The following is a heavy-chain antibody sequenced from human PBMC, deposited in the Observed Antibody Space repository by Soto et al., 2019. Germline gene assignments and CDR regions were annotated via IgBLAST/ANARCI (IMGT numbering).Heavy chain of an antibody. Sequence: LGESLKISCKGSGYSFTSYWIGWVRQMPGKGLEWMGIIYPGDSDTRYSPSFQGQVTISADKSISTAYLQWSSLKASDTAMYYCARHVSRYCSSTSCYLPSYYYGMDVWGQGTTVTVSS. J-gene: IGHJ6*02. D-gene: IGHD2-2*01. CDR3: ARHVSRYCSSTSCYLPSYYYGMDV. CDR2: IYPGDSDT. CDR1: GYSFTSYW. V-gene: IGHV5-51*01.